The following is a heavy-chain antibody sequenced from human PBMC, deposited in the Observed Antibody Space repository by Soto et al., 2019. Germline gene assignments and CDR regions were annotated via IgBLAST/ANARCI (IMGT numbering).Heavy chain of an antibody. CDR3: ARESEDLTSNFDY. Sequence: GGSLRLSCAASGFTFTRYSMNWVRQAPGKGLEWVSSISSTTNYIYYGDSMKGRFTISRDNAKNSQYLEMNSLRAEDTAVYYCARESEDLTSNFDYWGQGTLVTVSS. V-gene: IGHV3-21*06. J-gene: IGHJ4*02. CDR2: ISSTTNYI. CDR1: GFTFTRYS.